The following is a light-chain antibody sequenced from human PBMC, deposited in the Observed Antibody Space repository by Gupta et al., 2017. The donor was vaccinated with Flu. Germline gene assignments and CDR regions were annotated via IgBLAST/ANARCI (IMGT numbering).Light chain of an antibody. CDR2: DAS. CDR1: QSVRSF. J-gene: IGKJ2*01. V-gene: IGKV3-11*01. Sequence: GTLSLSPGERATLSCRASQSVRSFLAWYQQKPGQAPRLLIYDASSSATGIPARFSGSGSGTDFTLTISSLEPEDFAVYYCQHRSNWPRYTFGQGTKLEVK. CDR3: QHRSNWPRYT.